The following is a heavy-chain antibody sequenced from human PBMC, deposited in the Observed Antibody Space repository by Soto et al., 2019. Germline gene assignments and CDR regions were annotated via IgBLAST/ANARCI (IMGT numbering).Heavy chain of an antibody. J-gene: IGHJ4*02. CDR3: ADSWLPTSY. CDR1: GFSFRHYW. Sequence: PGGALRLSCAASGFSFRHYWMHWVRQAPGKGLVWVSRISPDGRTTTYADSVKGRFTISRDNAKSTLYLQMNSLTVEDGAVYYCADSWLPTSYWGPGTLVTVSS. V-gene: IGHV3-74*01. CDR2: ISPDGRTT. D-gene: IGHD3-10*01.